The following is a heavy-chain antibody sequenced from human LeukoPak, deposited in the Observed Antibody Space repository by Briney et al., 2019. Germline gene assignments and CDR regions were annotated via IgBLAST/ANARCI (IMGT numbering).Heavy chain of an antibody. CDR2: IYSGGGT. Sequence: GGSLRLSCAASAFTVSTNYMSWVRQAPGKGLEWVSAIYSGGGTNYADSVKGRFTISRHNSKNTVHLQMNSLRAEDTAVYYCARDNIDGYNPAYFDFWGQGTLVTVSS. V-gene: IGHV3-53*04. CDR3: ARDNIDGYNPAYFDF. CDR1: AFTVSTNY. D-gene: IGHD5-24*01. J-gene: IGHJ4*02.